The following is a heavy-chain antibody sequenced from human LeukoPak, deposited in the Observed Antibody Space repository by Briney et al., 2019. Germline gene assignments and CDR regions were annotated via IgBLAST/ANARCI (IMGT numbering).Heavy chain of an antibody. CDR2: ISSSGSTI. V-gene: IGHV3-11*01. Sequence: GGSLRLSCAASGFTFSDYYMSWIRQAPGKGLEWVSYISSSGSTIYYADSVKGRFTISRDNAKNSLYLQMNSLRAEDTAVYYCARESITGTSDYFDHWGQGTLVTVSS. D-gene: IGHD1-20*01. CDR3: ARESITGTSDYFDH. CDR1: GFTFSDYY. J-gene: IGHJ4*02.